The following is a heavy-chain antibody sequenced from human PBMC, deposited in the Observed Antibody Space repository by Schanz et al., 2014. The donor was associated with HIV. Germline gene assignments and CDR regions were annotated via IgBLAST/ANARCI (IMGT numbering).Heavy chain of an antibody. V-gene: IGHV3-30*04. J-gene: IGHJ6*02. CDR1: GFIFRDYA. CDR2: ISYDRSHK. CDR3: ANSGYCTSGICYTRGNGMDV. Sequence: QVQLVESGGGVVQPGRSLRLSCAGSGFIFRDYALHWVRQAPGKGLEWVAVISYDRSHKYYADSVKGRFTISRDNSRNTLYLQMNSLRAEDTAVYYCANSGYCTSGICYTRGNGMDVWGQGTTVTVSS. D-gene: IGHD2-8*01.